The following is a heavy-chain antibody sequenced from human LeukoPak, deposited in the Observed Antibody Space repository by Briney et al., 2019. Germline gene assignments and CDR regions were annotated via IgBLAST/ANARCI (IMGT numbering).Heavy chain of an antibody. Sequence: GGSLRLSGAGSGFTFSSYWVSWVRQAPGKGLEWVANIKQDGSEKYYVDSVKGRFTISRDNAKNSLYLQMNSLRAEDTAVYYCAKALPRYYYDSSGYAADYWGQGTLVTVSS. J-gene: IGHJ4*02. CDR2: IKQDGSEK. CDR3: AKALPRYYYDSSGYAADY. CDR1: GFTFSSYW. D-gene: IGHD3-22*01. V-gene: IGHV3-7*03.